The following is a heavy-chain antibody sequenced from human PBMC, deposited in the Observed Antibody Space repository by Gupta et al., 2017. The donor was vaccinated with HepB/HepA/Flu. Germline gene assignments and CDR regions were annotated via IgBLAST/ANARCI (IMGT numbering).Heavy chain of an antibody. CDR2: VSADGKTA. V-gene: IGHV3-74*01. Sequence: EVQLIESGGGLVQPGGSLRLYCADSGFTFSGYWMHWVRQTPGKGLGWVSDVSADGKTAFYADSVKGRFTISRYNANTVYLQMNSLRVEDTAGYYCGRVGEAGYWGQGALVTVSS. CDR3: GRVGEAGY. CDR1: GFTFSGYW. D-gene: IGHD4-17*01. J-gene: IGHJ4*02.